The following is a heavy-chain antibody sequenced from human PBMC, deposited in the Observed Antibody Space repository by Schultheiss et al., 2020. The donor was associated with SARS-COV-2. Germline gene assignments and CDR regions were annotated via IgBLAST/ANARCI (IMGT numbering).Heavy chain of an antibody. V-gene: IGHV3-13*04. CDR1: GFTFSSYD. D-gene: IGHD2-2*02. CDR2: IGTAGDT. J-gene: IGHJ6*03. CDR3: ARAGARGGYCSSTSCYNRGYYYYMDV. Sequence: GGSLRLSCAASGFTFSSYDMHWVRQATGKGLEWVSAIGTAGDTYYQGSVKGRFTISRENAKNSLYLQMNSLRAGDTAVYYCARAGARGGYCSSTSCYNRGYYYYMDVWGEGTTVTVSS.